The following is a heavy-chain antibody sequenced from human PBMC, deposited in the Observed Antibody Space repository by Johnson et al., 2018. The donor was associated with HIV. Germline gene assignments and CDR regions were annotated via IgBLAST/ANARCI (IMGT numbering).Heavy chain of an antibody. Sequence: VQLVESGGGLVQPGGSLRLSCAASRFTFSSHWMSWVRQAPGKGLEWVANIKQDGTEKYYVDSVKGRFTIPRDNAKNLLFLQMNSLRAEDTAVYYCAREERDGINSAFDIWGQGTMVAVSS. CDR1: RFTFSSHW. J-gene: IGHJ3*02. D-gene: IGHD5-24*01. V-gene: IGHV3-7*01. CDR3: AREERDGINSAFDI. CDR2: IKQDGTEK.